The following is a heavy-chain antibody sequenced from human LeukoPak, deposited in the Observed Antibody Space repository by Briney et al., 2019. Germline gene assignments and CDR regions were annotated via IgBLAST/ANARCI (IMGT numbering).Heavy chain of an antibody. CDR3: ARPLRFLEWDDAFDI. CDR1: GFTFDDYA. D-gene: IGHD3-3*01. V-gene: IGHV3-9*01. J-gene: IGHJ3*02. Sequence: PGGSLRLSCAASGFTFDDYAMHWVRQAPGKGLEWVSGISWNSGSIGYADSVKGRFTISRDNAKNSLYLQMNSLRAEDTAVYYCARPLRFLEWDDAFDIWGQGTMVTVSS. CDR2: ISWNSGSI.